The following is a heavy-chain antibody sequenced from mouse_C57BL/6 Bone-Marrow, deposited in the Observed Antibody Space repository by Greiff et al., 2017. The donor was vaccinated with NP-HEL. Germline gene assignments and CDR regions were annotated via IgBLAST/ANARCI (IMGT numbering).Heavy chain of an antibody. CDR3: ARAPNWDWYFDV. Sequence: EVQGVESGPSLVRPSQTLSLTCTVTGFSINSDCYWIWIRQFPGNKLEYIGYTFYSGITYYNPSLESRTYITRDTSKNQFSLKLSSVTTEDTATYYGARAPNWDWYFDVWGTGTTVTVSS. V-gene: IGHV3-3*01. D-gene: IGHD4-1*01. CDR1: GFSINSDCY. J-gene: IGHJ1*03. CDR2: TFYSGIT.